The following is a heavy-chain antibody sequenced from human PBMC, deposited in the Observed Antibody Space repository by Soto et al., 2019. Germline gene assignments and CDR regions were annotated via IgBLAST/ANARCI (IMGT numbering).Heavy chain of an antibody. CDR3: ARVTLGRYCSSTSCYALSGYYYMDV. CDR2: ISAYNGNT. D-gene: IGHD2-2*01. V-gene: IGHV1-18*01. Sequence: GASVKVSCKASGYTFTSYGISWVRQAPGQGLEWMGWISAYNGNTNYAQKLQGRVTMTTDTSTSTAYMELRSLRSDDTAVYYCARVTLGRYCSSTSCYALSGYYYMDVWGKGTTVTVSS. CDR1: GYTFTSYG. J-gene: IGHJ6*03.